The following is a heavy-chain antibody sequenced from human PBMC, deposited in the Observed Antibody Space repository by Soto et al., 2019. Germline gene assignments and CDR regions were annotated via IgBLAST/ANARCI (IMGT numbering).Heavy chain of an antibody. CDR3: AKDEYYYSRSGYYIFDS. Sequence: GGSLRLSCEVSGFTFSAYVMHWVRQAPGKGLEWVAAISHDGTNKNYGDSVKGRFTISRDNSKKTLYLQMNSLRPEDTALYYCAKDEYYYSRSGYYIFDSWGQGTLVTVSS. D-gene: IGHD3-22*01. CDR1: GFTFSAYV. V-gene: IGHV3-30*18. CDR2: ISHDGTNK. J-gene: IGHJ4*02.